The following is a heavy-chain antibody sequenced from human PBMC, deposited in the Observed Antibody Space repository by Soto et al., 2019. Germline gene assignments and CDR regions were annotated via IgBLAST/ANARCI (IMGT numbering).Heavy chain of an antibody. CDR3: TECDSAYGSY. Sequence: GGHLRISCATCGFTFSDDYMAWIRLAPGKGLEWVSYISSSGGTSFYAASVEGRFTISRDNVKNSLYLQMTSLRVEDSAVYYCTECDSAYGSYRGQGTVVTVSA. CDR2: ISSSGGTS. J-gene: IGHJ4*02. D-gene: IGHD2-21*02. V-gene: IGHV3-11*01. CDR1: GFTFSDDY.